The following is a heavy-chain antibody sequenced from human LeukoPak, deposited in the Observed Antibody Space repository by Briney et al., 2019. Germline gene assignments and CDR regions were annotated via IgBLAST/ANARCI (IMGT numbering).Heavy chain of an antibody. CDR1: GFTFSNYW. Sequence: GGSLRLSCAASGFTFSNYWMNWVRLAPGKGLEWVASINQGGGEKHYVDSVKGRFTISRDNDKNCLYLQMTSLRVEDTAVYYCARPPNWDSSAYRPMDVWGQGTAVIVSS. V-gene: IGHV3-7*01. CDR2: INQGGGEK. CDR3: ARPPNWDSSAYRPMDV. D-gene: IGHD3-22*01. J-gene: IGHJ6*02.